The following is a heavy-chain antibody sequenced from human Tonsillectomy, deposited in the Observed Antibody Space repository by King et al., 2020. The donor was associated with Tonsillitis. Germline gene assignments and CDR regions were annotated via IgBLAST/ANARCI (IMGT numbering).Heavy chain of an antibody. Sequence: QLVQSGAEVKKPGSSVKVSCKASGGTFSSYAISWVRQAPGQGLEWMGGIIPIFGTANYEQKFQGRVTITADKSTSTAYMELSSLRSEDTAVYYCARDHRTASWTHSRGYYMDVWGKGTTVTVSS. CDR2: IIPIFGTA. CDR1: GGTFSSYA. CDR3: ARDHRTASWTHSRGYYMDV. J-gene: IGHJ6*03. D-gene: IGHD3/OR15-3a*01. V-gene: IGHV1-69*14.